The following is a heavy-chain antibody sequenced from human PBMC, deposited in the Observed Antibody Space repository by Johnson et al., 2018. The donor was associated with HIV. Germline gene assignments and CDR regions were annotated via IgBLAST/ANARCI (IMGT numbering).Heavy chain of an antibody. CDR2: VGIAGDT. D-gene: IGHD3-3*01. Sequence: QMLLVESGGGVVQPGGSLRLSCAASGFTFSSYGMHWVRQAPGKGLEWVSAVGIAGDTYYPGSVKGRFIISRDNARNSLYLQMNSLRAEDTAVYYCAREVFTIFGATQRGAFDIWGQGTMVTVSS. V-gene: IGHV3-NL1*01. J-gene: IGHJ3*02. CDR3: AREVFTIFGATQRGAFDI. CDR1: GFTFSSYG.